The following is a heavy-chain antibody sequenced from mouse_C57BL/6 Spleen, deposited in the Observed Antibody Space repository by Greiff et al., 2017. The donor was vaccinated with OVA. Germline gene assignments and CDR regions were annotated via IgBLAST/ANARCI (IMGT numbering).Heavy chain of an antibody. CDR1: GYTFTSYG. Sequence: VKLQESGAELARPGASVKLSCKASGYTFTSYGISWVKQRTGQGLEWIGEIYPRSGNPYYNEKFKGKATLTADKSSSTAYMELRSLTSEDSAVYFCAGSSITTVVGGYAMDYWGQGTSVTVSS. V-gene: IGHV1-81*01. D-gene: IGHD1-1*01. CDR2: IYPRSGNP. J-gene: IGHJ4*01. CDR3: AGSSITTVVGGYAMDY.